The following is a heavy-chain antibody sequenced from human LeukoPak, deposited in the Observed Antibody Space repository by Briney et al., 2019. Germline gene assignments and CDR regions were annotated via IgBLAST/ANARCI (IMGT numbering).Heavy chain of an antibody. CDR3: ARVEVVPAAIRYFDY. V-gene: IGHV3-7*01. J-gene: IGHJ4*02. D-gene: IGHD2-2*02. Sequence: GGSLRLPCAASGFTFSSYWMSWVRQAPGKGLEWVANIKQDGSEKYYVDSVKGRFTISRDNAKNSLYLQMNSLRAEDTAVYYCARVEVVPAAIRYFDYWGQGTLVTVSS. CDR1: GFTFSSYW. CDR2: IKQDGSEK.